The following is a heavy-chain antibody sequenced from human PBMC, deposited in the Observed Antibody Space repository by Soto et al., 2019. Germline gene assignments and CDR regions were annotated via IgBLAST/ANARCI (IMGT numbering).Heavy chain of an antibody. D-gene: IGHD6-13*01. CDR2: ISSSSSYI. CDR1: GFTFSSYS. V-gene: IGHV3-21*01. CDR3: ARDKGRESYSSSWGDYYYGMDV. J-gene: IGHJ6*02. Sequence: EVQLVESGGGLVKPGGSLRLSCAASGFTFSSYSMNWVRQAPGKGLEWVSSISSSSSYIYYADSVKGRFTISRDNAKNSLYLQINSLRAEDTAVYYCARDKGRESYSSSWGDYYYGMDVWGQGTTVTVSS.